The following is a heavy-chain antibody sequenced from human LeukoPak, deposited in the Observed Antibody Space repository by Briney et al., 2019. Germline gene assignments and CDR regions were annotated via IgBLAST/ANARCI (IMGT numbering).Heavy chain of an antibody. Sequence: GGSLRLSCAASGFTFSDYYMSWIRQAPGKGLEWVSAISGSGGSTYYADSVKGRFTISRDNSKNTLYLQMNSLRAEDTAVYYCAKTGRRDVGYWGQGTLVTVSS. V-gene: IGHV3-23*01. D-gene: IGHD6-25*01. J-gene: IGHJ4*02. CDR1: GFTFSDYY. CDR3: AKTGRRDVGY. CDR2: ISGSGGST.